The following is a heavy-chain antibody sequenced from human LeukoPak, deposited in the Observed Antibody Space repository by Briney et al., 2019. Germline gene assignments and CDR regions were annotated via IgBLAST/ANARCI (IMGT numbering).Heavy chain of an antibody. J-gene: IGHJ4*02. CDR2: ISSSSSYT. V-gene: IGHV3-11*05. CDR3: ARDRTWGYFDY. D-gene: IGHD3-16*01. Sequence: GGSLRLSCAASGFTFSDYHMSWIRQAPGKGLEWVSYISSSSSYTNYADSVKGRFTISRDNAKSSLYLQMNSLRAEDTAVYYCARDRTWGYFDYWGQGTLVTVSS. CDR1: GFTFSDYH.